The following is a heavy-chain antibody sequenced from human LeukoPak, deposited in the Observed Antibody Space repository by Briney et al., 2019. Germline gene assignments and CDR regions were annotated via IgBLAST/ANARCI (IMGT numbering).Heavy chain of an antibody. Sequence: ASVKVSCKASGYTFTSYGIIWVRQAPGQGLEWMGWISAYNGNTNYAQKLQGRVTMTTDTSTSTAYMELRSLRSDDTAVYYCARVGFLEWLSYMDVWGKGITVTVSS. V-gene: IGHV1-18*01. D-gene: IGHD3-3*02. CDR2: ISAYNGNT. CDR3: ARVGFLEWLSYMDV. CDR1: GYTFTSYG. J-gene: IGHJ6*03.